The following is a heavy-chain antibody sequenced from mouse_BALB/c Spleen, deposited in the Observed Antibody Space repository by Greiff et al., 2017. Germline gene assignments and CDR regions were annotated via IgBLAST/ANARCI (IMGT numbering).Heavy chain of an antibody. D-gene: IGHD1-1*01. CDR3: ARSGDYGSSFDY. V-gene: IGHV14-3*02. J-gene: IGHJ2*01. CDR2: IDPANGNT. Sequence: VQLQQSGAELVKPGASVKLSCTASGFNIKDTYMHWVKQRPEQGLEWIGRIDPANGNTKYDPKFQGKATITAGTSSNTAYLQLSSLTSEDTAVYYCARSGDYGSSFDYWGQGTTLTVSS. CDR1: GFNIKDTY.